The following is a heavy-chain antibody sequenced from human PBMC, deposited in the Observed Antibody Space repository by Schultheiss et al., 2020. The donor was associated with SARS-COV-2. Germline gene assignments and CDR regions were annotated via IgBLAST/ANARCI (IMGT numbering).Heavy chain of an antibody. V-gene: IGHV3-23*01. CDR2: ISDDGATT. J-gene: IGHJ4*02. D-gene: IGHD5-24*01. CDR1: GFTFSNYA. Sequence: GGSLRLSCAASGFTFSNYAMDWFRLAPGKGLEWVSVISDDGATTFYADSVKGRLTISRDNSKNTLYLQMNSLRVEDTAIYYCAKDWVRDGHYTIDSWGQGTMVTVSS. CDR3: AKDWVRDGHYTIDS.